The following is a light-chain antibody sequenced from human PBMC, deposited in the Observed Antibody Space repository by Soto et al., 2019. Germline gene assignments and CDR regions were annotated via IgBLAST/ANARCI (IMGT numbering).Light chain of an antibody. CDR3: SSYTTSNTRQIV. CDR2: DVS. J-gene: IGLJ1*01. CDR1: SNEVGGYNY. V-gene: IGLV2-14*03. Sequence: QYVLTQPASVSGFPGHSITISCTGTSNEVGGYNYVSWYQHHPGKAHKLMIFDVSNRPSGVSNRFSGSKSGNTASLTISGLQPEDEADYYCSSYTTSNTRQIVFGTGTKVTVL.